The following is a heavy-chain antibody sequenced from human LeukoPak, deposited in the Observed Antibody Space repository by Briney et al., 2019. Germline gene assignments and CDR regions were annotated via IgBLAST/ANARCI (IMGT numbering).Heavy chain of an antibody. D-gene: IGHD1-7*01. CDR3: ARGRTSRTAFDI. V-gene: IGHV3-30*01. CDR1: GFTFRNYA. Sequence: GRSLTLSCAASGFTFRNYAMHWVRQAPGKGPEWVAVVSYDGNTNHYADSVKGRLTSSRDNSNNTLYLEVNSLRTEDTAVYYCARGRTSRTAFDIWGPGTMVTVSS. J-gene: IGHJ3*02. CDR2: VSYDGNTN.